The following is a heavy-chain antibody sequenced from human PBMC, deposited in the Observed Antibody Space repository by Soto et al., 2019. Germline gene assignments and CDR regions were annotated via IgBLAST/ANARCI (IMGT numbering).Heavy chain of an antibody. J-gene: IGHJ6*02. CDR1: GFTFNTYG. CDR2: IWNDGSKK. D-gene: IGHD2-15*01. V-gene: IGHV3-33*01. CDR3: ARADCTGAYCYSWPFNYGVDV. Sequence: GGSLRLSCTTSGFTFNTYGMHWVRQAPGKGLGWVAIIWNDGSKKYYADSVKGRCTISRDNSKNTLYLQMNSLRAEDTALYYCARADCTGAYCYSWPFNYGVDVWGQGTTVTVSS.